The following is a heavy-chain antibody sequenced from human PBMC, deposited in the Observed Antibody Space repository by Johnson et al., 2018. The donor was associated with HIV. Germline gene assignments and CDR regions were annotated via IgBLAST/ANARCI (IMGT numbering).Heavy chain of an antibody. CDR3: AKGRSGTTASIDAFDI. CDR1: GFTVSTNY. D-gene: IGHD1-7*01. V-gene: IGHV3-66*01. Sequence: VQLVESGGGLVQPGGSLRLSCAASGFTVSTNYMSWIRQAPGKGLEWVSVIYSGDTTYYAGSVKGRFTISRDNAKNSLYLQMNSLRAEDTAVYYCAKGRSGTTASIDAFDIWGQGTMVTVSS. J-gene: IGHJ3*02. CDR2: IYSGDTT.